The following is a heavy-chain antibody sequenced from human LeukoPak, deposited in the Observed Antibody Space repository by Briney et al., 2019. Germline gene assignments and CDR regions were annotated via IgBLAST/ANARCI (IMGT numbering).Heavy chain of an antibody. CDR2: IYSGGST. CDR1: GFTVSSNY. CDR3: VTRLA. V-gene: IGHV3-53*01. Sequence: GGSLRLSCAASGFTVSSNYMSWVRQAPGKGLDWVSMIYSGGSTNYADSVKGRFTISRDSSKNTLYLQMNSLRAEDTAVYYCVTRLAWGQGTLVTVSS. J-gene: IGHJ5*02. D-gene: IGHD3-16*01.